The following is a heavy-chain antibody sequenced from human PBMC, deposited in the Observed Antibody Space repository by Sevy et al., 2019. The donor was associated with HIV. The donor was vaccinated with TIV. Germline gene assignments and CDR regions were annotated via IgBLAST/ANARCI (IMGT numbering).Heavy chain of an antibody. CDR2: ISYDGSNK. J-gene: IGHJ4*02. Sequence: GGSLRLSCAASGFTLSSNGMHWFRQAPGKGLEWVAVISYDGSNKYYADSVKGRFTISRDNSKNTLYLQMNSLRAEDTAVYYCAKDQGGYFDYWGQGTLVTVSS. D-gene: IGHD3-16*01. CDR3: AKDQGGYFDY. CDR1: GFTLSSNG. V-gene: IGHV3-30*18.